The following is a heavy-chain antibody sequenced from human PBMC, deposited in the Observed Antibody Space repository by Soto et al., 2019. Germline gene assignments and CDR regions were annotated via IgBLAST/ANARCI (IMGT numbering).Heavy chain of an antibody. CDR1: GFTFSSYS. CDR3: ANSPGGIAARPDYYYMDV. D-gene: IGHD6-6*01. V-gene: IGHV3-21*01. CDR2: ISSSSSYI. J-gene: IGHJ6*03. Sequence: EVQLVESGGGLVKPGGSLRLSCAASGFTFSSYSMNWVRQAPGKGLEWVSSISSSSSYIYYADSVKGRFTISRDNAKNSLHLQMNSLRAEDKAVYYCANSPGGIAARPDYYYMDVWGKGTTVTVSS.